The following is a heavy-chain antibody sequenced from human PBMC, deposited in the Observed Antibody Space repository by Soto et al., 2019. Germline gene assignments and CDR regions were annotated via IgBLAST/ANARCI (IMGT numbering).Heavy chain of an antibody. CDR2: IDWNSAGI. V-gene: IGHV3-9*01. J-gene: IGHJ5*02. D-gene: IGHD6-19*01. CDR1: GFNFDDYA. CDR3: ARDMEAVARRGGWFDT. Sequence: EVQLVESGGGLVQPGGSLRLSCATSGFNFDDYAMDWLRQVPGKGLEWVSSIDWNSAGIAYADSVRGRFTISRDNTKKSLSLLMNSLRVEDTSFYYCARDMEAVARRGGWFDTWGQGTLVTVSS.